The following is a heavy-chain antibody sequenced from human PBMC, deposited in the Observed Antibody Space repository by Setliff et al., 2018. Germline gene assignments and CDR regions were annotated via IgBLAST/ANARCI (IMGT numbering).Heavy chain of an antibody. CDR3: VRVRRGGYHSIYWSFDL. J-gene: IGHJ2*01. CDR1: GGTFSSHY. CDR2: IIPASDGA. D-gene: IGHD1-26*01. Sequence: SVKVSCKASGGTFSSHYISWVRQAPGRGPQWLGRIIPASDGANYAQRFRGRVSFSADISTGTVFMDLSSLESEDTAVYYCVRVRRGGYHSIYWSFDLWGRGTLVTVS. V-gene: IGHV1-69*04.